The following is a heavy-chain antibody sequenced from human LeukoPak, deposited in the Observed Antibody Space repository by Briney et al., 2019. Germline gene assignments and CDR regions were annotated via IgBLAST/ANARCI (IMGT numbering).Heavy chain of an antibody. Sequence: GGSLRLSCAASGFTFSSYGTHWVRQAPGKGLEWVAFIRYDGSNKYYADSVKGRFTISRDNSKNTLYLQMNSLRAEDTAVYYCAKVGEMATTSPVIYYFDYWGQGTLVTVSS. D-gene: IGHD5-24*01. CDR2: IRYDGSNK. CDR3: AKVGEMATTSPVIYYFDY. V-gene: IGHV3-30*02. J-gene: IGHJ4*02. CDR1: GFTFSSYG.